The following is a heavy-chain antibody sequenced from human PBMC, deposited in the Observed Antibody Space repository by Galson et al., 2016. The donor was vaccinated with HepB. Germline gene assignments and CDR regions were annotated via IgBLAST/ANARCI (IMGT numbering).Heavy chain of an antibody. V-gene: IGHV3-33*01. CDR2: ISYVGSTK. J-gene: IGHJ3*01. Sequence: SLRLSCAASGFTFTTFGMHWVRQPLGKGLEWVALISYVGSTKYYADSVKGRFTISRDNFKNTLFIQMHSLRADDTAVYYCARGFGSFYEAFDVWGQGTMVSVSS. D-gene: IGHD5/OR15-5a*01. CDR1: GFTFTTFG. CDR3: ARGFGSFYEAFDV.